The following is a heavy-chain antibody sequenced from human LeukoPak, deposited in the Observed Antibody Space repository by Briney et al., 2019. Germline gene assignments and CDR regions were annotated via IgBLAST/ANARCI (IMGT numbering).Heavy chain of an antibody. D-gene: IGHD3/OR15-3a*01. CDR2: ISYDGSNK. Sequence: GGSLRLSCAASGFTFSSYAMHWVRQAPGKGLEWVAVISYDGSNKYYADSVKGRFTISRDNSKNTLYLQMNSLRAEDTAVYYCARTNVGTGDFDYWGQGTLVTVSS. CDR3: ARTNVGTGDFDY. J-gene: IGHJ4*02. V-gene: IGHV3-30-3*01. CDR1: GFTFSSYA.